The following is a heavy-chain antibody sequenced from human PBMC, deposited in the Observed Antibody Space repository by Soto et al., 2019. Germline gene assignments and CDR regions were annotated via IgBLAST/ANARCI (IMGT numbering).Heavy chain of an antibody. Sequence: EVQLVESGGGLVQPGGSLRLSCAASGFIFSKYDMNWVRQAPGKGLEWISHISSGLNTIYYADSVKGRFTIYRDNARNSLYLQMDSLRDEDTAVYYCARDYSGRYDDGFDLWGQGTMVTVSS. CDR3: ARDYSGRYDDGFDL. CDR1: GFIFSKYD. CDR2: ISSGLNTI. J-gene: IGHJ3*01. D-gene: IGHD1-26*01. V-gene: IGHV3-48*02.